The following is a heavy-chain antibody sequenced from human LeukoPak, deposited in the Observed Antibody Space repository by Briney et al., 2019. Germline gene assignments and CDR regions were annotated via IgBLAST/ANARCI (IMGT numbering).Heavy chain of an antibody. CDR2: ISGSGGST. CDR1: GFTFSSYG. J-gene: IGHJ4*02. Sequence: GGSLRLSCAASGFTFSSYGMSWVRQAPGKGLEWVSAISGSGGSTYYADSVKGRFTISRDNSKNTLYLQMNSLRAEDTAVYYCAKDRLYYYDSSGYSEFDYWGQGTLVTVSS. V-gene: IGHV3-23*01. CDR3: AKDRLYYYDSSGYSEFDY. D-gene: IGHD3-22*01.